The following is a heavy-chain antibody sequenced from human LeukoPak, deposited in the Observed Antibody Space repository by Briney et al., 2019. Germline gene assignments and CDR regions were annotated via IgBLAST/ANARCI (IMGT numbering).Heavy chain of an antibody. D-gene: IGHD6-13*01. Sequence: GGSLRLSCAASGFTFSSYAMSWVRQAPGKGLEWVSAISGSGGSTYYADSVKGRFTISRDNSKNTLHLQMNSLRAEDTAVYYCAKDPLVAAAGPNWFDPWGQGTLVTVSS. CDR3: AKDPLVAAAGPNWFDP. V-gene: IGHV3-23*01. CDR1: GFTFSSYA. J-gene: IGHJ5*02. CDR2: ISGSGGST.